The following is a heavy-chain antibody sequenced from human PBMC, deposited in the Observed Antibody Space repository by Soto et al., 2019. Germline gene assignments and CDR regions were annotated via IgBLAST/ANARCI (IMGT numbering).Heavy chain of an antibody. J-gene: IGHJ4*02. D-gene: IGHD3-16*01. CDR3: AKLGGFDY. V-gene: IGHV3-74*01. Sequence: EVQLVESGGGLVQPGGSLRLSCAASGFSFSKYWMHWVRQAPGKGLVWVSHITSDGSTTTYADSVKGRFTVPRDNAKNTVYLLMNSLRAEDTAVYYCAKLGGFDYWGRGTLVTVSA. CDR2: ITSDGSTT. CDR1: GFSFSKYW.